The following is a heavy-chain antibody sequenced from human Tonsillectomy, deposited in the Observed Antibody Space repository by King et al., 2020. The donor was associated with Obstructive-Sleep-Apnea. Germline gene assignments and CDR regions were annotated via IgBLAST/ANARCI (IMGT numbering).Heavy chain of an antibody. CDR3: ARVRPTGFMSPGAGLDI. D-gene: IGHD3-10*01. V-gene: IGHV3-30*02. CDR1: RFTFSDHV. J-gene: IGHJ6*02. Sequence: VQLVESGGDVVQPGRSLRLSCAASRFTFSDHVMHWVRQAPGKGLEWVAFIRYDGSYQYYAESVKGRFTISRDNSRSTLYLQMNSLRNEDTAEYYCARVRPTGFMSPGAGLDIWGRGTTVTVSS. CDR2: IRYDGSYQ.